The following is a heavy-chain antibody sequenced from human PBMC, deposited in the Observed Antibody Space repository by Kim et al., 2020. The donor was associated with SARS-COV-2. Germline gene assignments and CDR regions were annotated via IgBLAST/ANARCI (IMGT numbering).Heavy chain of an antibody. V-gene: IGHV3-23*01. D-gene: IGHD3-10*01. CDR1: GFTFSDHG. Sequence: GGSLRLSCAASGFTFSDHGMSWVRQSPGKGLEWISIVSISGDITYYTDSVKGRFTISRDNSQATVYLQMNSLRVEDTGVYYCAKLSWLLDAGPYYFDYWGLGTLVTVPA. CDR2: VSISGDIT. CDR3: AKLSWLLDAGPYYFDY. J-gene: IGHJ4*02.